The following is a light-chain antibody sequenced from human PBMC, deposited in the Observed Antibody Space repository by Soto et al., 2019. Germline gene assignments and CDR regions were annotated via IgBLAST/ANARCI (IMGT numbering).Light chain of an antibody. CDR2: AAS. V-gene: IGKV3-20*01. J-gene: IGKJ2*01. Sequence: EIVLTQSPGTLSLSPGERATLSCRASQNIRSNHLAWYQQRPGQAPRLLIFAASGRPTAIPDRFSGSGSGSDFTLSSSRLEPEVFAMYYCHQHGGSPYTFGQGTKLEIK. CDR1: QNIRSNH. CDR3: HQHGGSPYT.